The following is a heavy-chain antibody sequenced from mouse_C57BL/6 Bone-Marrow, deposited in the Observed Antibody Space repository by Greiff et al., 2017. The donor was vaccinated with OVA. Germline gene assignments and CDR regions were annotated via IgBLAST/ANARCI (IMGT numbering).Heavy chain of an antibody. CDR1: GYSITSGYY. CDR2: ISYDGSN. J-gene: IGHJ4*01. D-gene: IGHD1-1*01. Sequence: VQLKESGPGLVKPSQSLSLTCSVTGYSITSGYYWNWIRQFPGNKLEWMGYISYDGSNNYNPSLKNRISITRDTSKNQFFLKLNSVTTEDTATYYCARGFIEGAMDYWGQGTSVTVSS. V-gene: IGHV3-6*01. CDR3: ARGFIEGAMDY.